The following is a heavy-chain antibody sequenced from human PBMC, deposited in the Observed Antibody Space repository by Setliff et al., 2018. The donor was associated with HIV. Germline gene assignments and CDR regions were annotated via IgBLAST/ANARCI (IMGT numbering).Heavy chain of an antibody. Sequence: GESLKISCEASGFTVSSSYMSWVRQTPGEGLEWVSSIYSSGDTYHADSVKGRFTLSRDNSKNTVYLQMNSLRPEDTAVYYCARPRLYSNALEYWGQGTLVTVSS. CDR2: IYSSGDT. CDR3: ARPRLYSNALEY. J-gene: IGHJ4*02. D-gene: IGHD6-13*01. CDR1: GFTVSSSY. V-gene: IGHV3-66*02.